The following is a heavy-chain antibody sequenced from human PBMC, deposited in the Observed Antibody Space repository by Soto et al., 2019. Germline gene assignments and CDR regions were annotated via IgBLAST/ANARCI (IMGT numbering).Heavy chain of an antibody. V-gene: IGHV3-23*01. Sequence: GGSLRLSCAASGFTFSSYAMSWVRQAPGKGLEWVSAISGSGGSTYYADSVKGRFTISRDNSKNTLYLQMNSLRAEDTAVYYCGKDTSVLRYFDSLVSAWGRGTLVPVSP. J-gene: IGHJ5*02. CDR3: GKDTSVLRYFDSLVSA. D-gene: IGHD3-9*01. CDR2: ISGSGGST. CDR1: GFTFSSYA.